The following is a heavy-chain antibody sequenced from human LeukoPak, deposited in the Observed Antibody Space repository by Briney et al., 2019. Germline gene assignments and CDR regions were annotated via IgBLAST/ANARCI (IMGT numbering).Heavy chain of an antibody. V-gene: IGHV3-48*04. CDR2: ISSGSSTI. J-gene: IGHJ4*02. CDR3: ARGRYASSWYCDY. Sequence: GGSLRLSCAASGFTFSSYSMNWVRQAPGKGLEWVSYISSGSSTIYYADSVKGRFTISRDDAKNSLYLQMNSLRAEDTAVYYCARGRYASSWYCDYWGQGTLVTLSS. D-gene: IGHD6-13*01. CDR1: GFTFSSYS.